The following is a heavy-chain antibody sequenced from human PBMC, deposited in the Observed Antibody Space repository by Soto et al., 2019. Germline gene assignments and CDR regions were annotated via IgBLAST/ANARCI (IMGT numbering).Heavy chain of an antibody. CDR3: ARVNVRYFDWSPWAFDI. Sequence: PGGSLSLSCAASGFNFSDYYMSWIRQAPGKGLEWVSYISSSSSYTNYADSVKGRFTISRDNAKNSLYLQMNSLRAEDTAVYYCARVNVRYFDWSPWAFDIWGQGTMVTVSS. CDR2: ISSSSSYT. J-gene: IGHJ3*02. D-gene: IGHD3-9*01. V-gene: IGHV3-11*05. CDR1: GFNFSDYY.